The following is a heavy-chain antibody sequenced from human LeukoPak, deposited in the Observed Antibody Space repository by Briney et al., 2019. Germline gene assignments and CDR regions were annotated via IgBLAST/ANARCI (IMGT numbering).Heavy chain of an antibody. CDR2: ISTSSSTI. CDR1: GFTFSSYG. CDR3: VNVETGY. V-gene: IGHV3-48*01. J-gene: IGHJ4*02. Sequence: GGSLRLSCAVSGFTFSSYGMHWVRQAPGKGLEWISYISTSSSTIYYADSVKGRFTISRDNAKSSLYLQMNSLRGEDTALYYCVNVETGYWGQGTLVTVSS.